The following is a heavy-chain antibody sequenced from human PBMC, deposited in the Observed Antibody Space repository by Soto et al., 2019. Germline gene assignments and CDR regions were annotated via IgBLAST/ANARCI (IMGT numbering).Heavy chain of an antibody. V-gene: IGHV4-31*03. J-gene: IGHJ4*02. CDR3: ARYDSSGYYPDPHFDY. D-gene: IGHD3-22*01. CDR2: IYYSGST. Sequence: QVQLQESGPGLVKPSQTLSLTCTVSGGSISSGGYYWSWIRQHPGKGLEWIGYIYYSGSTYYNPSLQSRVTISVDTSKNQFSLKLSSVTAADTAVYYCARYDSSGYYPDPHFDYWGQGTLVTVSS. CDR1: GGSISSGGYY.